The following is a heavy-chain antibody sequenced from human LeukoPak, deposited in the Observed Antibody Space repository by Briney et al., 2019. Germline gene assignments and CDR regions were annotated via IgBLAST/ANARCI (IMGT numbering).Heavy chain of an antibody. CDR1: GFSFGDYS. Sequence: GGSLRLSCAASGFSFGDYSMTWVRQAPGKGLEWVSYIRSDSSAIYYADSVKGRFTISRDKSKKSLYLQMNSLRAEDTAVYYCASREGYYYDSSGIALGIWGQGTLVTVSS. J-gene: IGHJ4*02. V-gene: IGHV3-48*01. CDR2: IRSDSSAI. CDR3: ASREGYYYDSSGIALGI. D-gene: IGHD3-22*01.